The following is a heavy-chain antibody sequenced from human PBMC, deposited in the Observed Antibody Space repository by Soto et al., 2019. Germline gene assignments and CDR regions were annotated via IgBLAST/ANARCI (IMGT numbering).Heavy chain of an antibody. Sequence: ASVKVSCKASGYTFSTYGMHWVRQAPGQSLEWMGWLNGGTGQTRYSQRFQDRVIITRDTSASTGYMELSSLRSEDTAVYYCARGKGMEENYFYYGLDILGQGTTVTVSS. CDR1: GYTFSTYG. J-gene: IGHJ6*02. D-gene: IGHD1-1*01. CDR2: LNGGTGQT. V-gene: IGHV1-3*01. CDR3: ARGKGMEENYFYYGLDI.